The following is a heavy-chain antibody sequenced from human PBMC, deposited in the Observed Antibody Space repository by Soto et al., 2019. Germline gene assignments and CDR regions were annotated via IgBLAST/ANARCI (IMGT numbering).Heavy chain of an antibody. Sequence: SETLSLTCAVSAGSISSGGYSWSWIRQPPGKGLEWIGYIYHSGSTYYNPSLKSRVTISVDRSKNQFSLKLSSVTAADTAVYYCARDAGYCSSTSCSYNWFDPWGQGTLVTVSS. CDR1: AGSISSGGYS. CDR3: ARDAGYCSSTSCSYNWFDP. J-gene: IGHJ5*02. CDR2: IYHSGST. D-gene: IGHD2-2*01. V-gene: IGHV4-30-2*01.